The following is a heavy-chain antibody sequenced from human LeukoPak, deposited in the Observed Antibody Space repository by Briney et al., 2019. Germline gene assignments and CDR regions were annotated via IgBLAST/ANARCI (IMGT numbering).Heavy chain of an antibody. CDR1: GFTFSSYA. D-gene: IGHD3-16*02. Sequence: GGSLRLSCAASGFTFSSYAMSWVRQAPGKGLEWVSAISGSGGSTYYADSVKGRFTISRDNSKNTLYLQMNSLRAEDTAVYYCPKLWVMITFGGVIDIEAPGSSGDYWGQGTLVTVSS. CDR2: ISGSGGST. CDR3: PKLWVMITFGGVIDIEAPGSSGDY. J-gene: IGHJ4*02. V-gene: IGHV3-23*01.